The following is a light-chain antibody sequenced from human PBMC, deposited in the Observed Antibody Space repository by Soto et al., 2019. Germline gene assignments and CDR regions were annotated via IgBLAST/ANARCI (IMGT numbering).Light chain of an antibody. V-gene: IGKV3-15*01. CDR3: QPYNKWPPYT. J-gene: IGKJ2*01. Sequence: EIVMTQSPATLSGSPGERATLSCSASQSVSINLAWYQQKPGQAPRLLIYGASTRATGIPARFSGSGSGTEFTLIISSLQSEDFAVYYCQPYNKWPPYTFGQGTKLEIK. CDR1: QSVSIN. CDR2: GAS.